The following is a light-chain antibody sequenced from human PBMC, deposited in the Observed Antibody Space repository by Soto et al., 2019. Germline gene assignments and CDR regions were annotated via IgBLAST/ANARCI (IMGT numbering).Light chain of an antibody. Sequence: EIVMTQSPATLSVSPGERATLSCRASQSVSSNLAWYQQKPGQAPRLLIYGASTRATGIPARFSGSGSGTEFTRTISSLQSEDFAVYYCQQYNNWPGTFGHGTKVAIK. V-gene: IGKV3-15*01. CDR2: GAS. J-gene: IGKJ1*01. CDR3: QQYNNWPGT. CDR1: QSVSSN.